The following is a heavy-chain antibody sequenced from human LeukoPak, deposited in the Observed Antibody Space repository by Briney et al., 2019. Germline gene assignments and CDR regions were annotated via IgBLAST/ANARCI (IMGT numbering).Heavy chain of an antibody. D-gene: IGHD3-10*02. V-gene: IGHV4-31*03. CDR3: ARGITMSYFDY. Sequence: PSETLSLTCTVSGGSISSGGYCWSWIRQHPGKGLEWIGYIYYNGSTYYNPSLKSRVTISVDTSKNQFSLKLSSVTAADTAVYYCARGITMSYFDYWGQGTLVTVSS. CDR1: GGSISSGGYC. CDR2: IYYNGST. J-gene: IGHJ4*02.